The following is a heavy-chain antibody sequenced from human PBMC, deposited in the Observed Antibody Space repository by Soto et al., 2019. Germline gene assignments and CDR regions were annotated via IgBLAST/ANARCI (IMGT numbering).Heavy chain of an antibody. J-gene: IGHJ4*02. CDR3: ARAGGRAYPIDY. Sequence: EVQLVESGGGLVQPGGSLRLSCAASGFTFSDHYMDWVRQAPGKGLEWVGRTRNKANSYTTEYAASVKGRFTISRDDSNNLLYLQMNSLKTEDTAMYYCARAGGRAYPIDYWGQGILVTVSS. D-gene: IGHD2-21*01. CDR1: GFTFSDHY. V-gene: IGHV3-72*01. CDR2: TRNKANSYTT.